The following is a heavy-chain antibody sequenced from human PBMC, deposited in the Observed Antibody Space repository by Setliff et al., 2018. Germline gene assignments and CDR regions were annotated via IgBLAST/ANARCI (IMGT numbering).Heavy chain of an antibody. Sequence: HPGGSLRLSCAASGFTFARFAMHWVRQAPGKGLEWVAVISYDGINKYYADSVRGRFTISRDNSKNTLFLQMNSLRTDDTAVFYCVRDSPSSLYNFWSGCSDYWGQGTLVTVSS. V-gene: IGHV3-30*01. CDR2: ISYDGINK. J-gene: IGHJ4*02. CDR1: GFTFARFA. D-gene: IGHD3-3*01. CDR3: VRDSPSSLYNFWSGCSDY.